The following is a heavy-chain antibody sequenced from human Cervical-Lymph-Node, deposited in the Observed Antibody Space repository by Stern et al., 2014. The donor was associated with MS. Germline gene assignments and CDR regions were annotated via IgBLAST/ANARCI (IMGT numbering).Heavy chain of an antibody. V-gene: IGHV1-69*01. D-gene: IGHD4-23*01. CDR1: GGTFRRAA. Sequence: QVQLGQSGAEVKQPGSSVPVSCTASGGTFRRAAICLARQAPRPRLARMCGTIPLFGTSTLAQKFQGTVTLTADASTRPASLALSSLRSDYAAGDDCARSEGVSVVLHDGFDIWGQGTMVTVSS. CDR2: TIPLFGTS. CDR3: ARSEGVSVVLHDGFDI. J-gene: IGHJ3*02.